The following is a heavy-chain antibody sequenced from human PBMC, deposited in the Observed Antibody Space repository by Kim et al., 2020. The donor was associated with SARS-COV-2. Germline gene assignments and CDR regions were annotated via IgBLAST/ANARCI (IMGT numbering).Heavy chain of an antibody. CDR3: AKASSGYLMDY. CDR1: GFTFSSYG. Sequence: GGSLRLSCAASGFTFSSYGMHWVRQAPGKGLEWVAVISYDGSNKYYADSVKGRFTISRDNSKNTLYLQMNSLRAEDTAVYYCAKASSGYLMDYWGQGTLVTVSS. V-gene: IGHV3-30*18. D-gene: IGHD3-22*01. CDR2: ISYDGSNK. J-gene: IGHJ4*02.